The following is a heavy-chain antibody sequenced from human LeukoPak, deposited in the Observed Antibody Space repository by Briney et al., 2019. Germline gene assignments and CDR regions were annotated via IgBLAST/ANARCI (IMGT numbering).Heavy chain of an antibody. Sequence: PSETLSLTCSVSGGSINSNSHQWDWIRQAPGKGLEWIVNIYYSGTNSYNPSLKSRVTISVDTSKNHFSLRLTSVTAADTAVYYCARRGDISTDYAFDYWGQGTLVTVSS. J-gene: IGHJ4*02. D-gene: IGHD3-9*01. V-gene: IGHV4-39*02. CDR2: IYYSGTN. CDR3: ARRGDISTDYAFDY. CDR1: GGSINSNSHQ.